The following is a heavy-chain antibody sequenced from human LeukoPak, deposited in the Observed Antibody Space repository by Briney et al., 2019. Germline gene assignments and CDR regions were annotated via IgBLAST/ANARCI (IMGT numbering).Heavy chain of an antibody. CDR3: ARGGYSYGYPYYYYMDV. CDR2: IIPIFGTA. Sequence: SVKVSCKASGGTFSSYAISWVRQAPGQGLEWMGGIIPIFGTANYAQKLQGRVTITADESTSTAYMELRSLRSDDTAVYYCARGGYSYGYPYYYYMDVWGKGTTVTVSS. CDR1: GGTFSSYA. D-gene: IGHD5-18*01. V-gene: IGHV1-69*13. J-gene: IGHJ6*03.